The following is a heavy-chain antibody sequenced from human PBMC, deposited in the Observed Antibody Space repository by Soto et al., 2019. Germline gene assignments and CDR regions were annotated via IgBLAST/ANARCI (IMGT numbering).Heavy chain of an antibody. Sequence: GGSLRLSCAASGFTFSSYWMSWVRQAPGKGLEWVANIKQDGSEKYYVDSVKGRFTISRDNAKNSLYLQMNSLRAEDTAVYYCARVRYYDSSGYYHGHNCFDPWGQGTLVTVSS. CDR2: IKQDGSEK. CDR3: ARVRYYDSSGYYHGHNCFDP. D-gene: IGHD3-22*01. CDR1: GFTFSSYW. J-gene: IGHJ5*02. V-gene: IGHV3-7*03.